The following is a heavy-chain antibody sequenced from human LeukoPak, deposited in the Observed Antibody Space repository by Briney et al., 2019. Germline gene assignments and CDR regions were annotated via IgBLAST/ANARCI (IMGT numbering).Heavy chain of an antibody. CDR3: AKDPRGIAVAGAPPKYYFDY. CDR2: ISYDGNNK. Sequence: GGSLRLSCAASGLTFSSYDMHWVRQAPGKGLEWVAVISYDGNNKFYADSVKGRFTISRDNSKSTLFLQMNSLRAEDTAVYYCAKDPRGIAVAGAPPKYYFDYWGQGTLVTVSS. D-gene: IGHD6-19*01. CDR1: GLTFSSYD. J-gene: IGHJ4*02. V-gene: IGHV3-30*18.